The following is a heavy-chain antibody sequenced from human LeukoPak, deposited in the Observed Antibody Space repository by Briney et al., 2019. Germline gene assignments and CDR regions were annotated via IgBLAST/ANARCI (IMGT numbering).Heavy chain of an antibody. V-gene: IGHV1-8*01. CDR3: ARGEYSSSWYPFDY. CDR2: MKSNSGDT. J-gene: IGHJ4*02. CDR1: GYTFTGYD. Sequence: ASVNVSCTTSGYTFTGYDINWVRQAPGQGLEWMGWMKSNSGDTHFAQKFQGRVTMTRNISISTAFMELSSLRSEDTAVYYCARGEYSSSWYPFDYWGQGSLVTVSS. D-gene: IGHD6-13*01.